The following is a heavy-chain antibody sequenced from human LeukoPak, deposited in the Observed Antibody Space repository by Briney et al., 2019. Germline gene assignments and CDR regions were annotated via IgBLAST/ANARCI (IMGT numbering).Heavy chain of an antibody. CDR2: INPNSGGT. D-gene: IGHD1-26*01. J-gene: IGHJ4*02. V-gene: IGHV1-2*02. CDR3: ARDRMLEWELIARPSLRPEGEFGY. Sequence: ASVKVSCKASGYTFIDYYMNWVRQAPGQGLEWMGWINPNSGGTNYAQKFQGRVTMTRDTSISTAYMELSRLRSDDTAVYYCARDRMLEWELIARPSLRPEGEFGYWGQGTLVTVSS. CDR1: GYTFIDYY.